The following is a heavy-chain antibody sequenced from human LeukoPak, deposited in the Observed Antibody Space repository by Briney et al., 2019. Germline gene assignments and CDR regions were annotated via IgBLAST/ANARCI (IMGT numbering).Heavy chain of an antibody. CDR1: GYTFTGYY. D-gene: IGHD3-3*01. CDR3: ARDLWSGYPDDY. V-gene: IGHV1-2*02. CDR2: INPNSGGT. Sequence: ASVKVSCKASGYTFTGYYMHWVRQAPGQGLEWMGWINPNSGGTNYAQKFQGRVTITRDTSISTAYMELSRLRSDDTAVYYCARDLWSGYPDDYWGQGTLVTVSS. J-gene: IGHJ4*02.